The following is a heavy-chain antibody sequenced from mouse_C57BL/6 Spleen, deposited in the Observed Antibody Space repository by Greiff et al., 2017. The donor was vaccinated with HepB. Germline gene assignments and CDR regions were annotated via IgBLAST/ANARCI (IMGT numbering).Heavy chain of an antibody. V-gene: IGHV1-78*01. CDR3: ASDDNYGSSPFAY. J-gene: IGHJ3*01. Sequence: QVQLQQSDAELVKPGASVKISCKVSGYTVTDHTIHWMKQRPEQGLEWIGYIYPRDGSTKYNEKFKGKATLTADKSSSTAYMQLNSLTSEDSAVYFCASDDNYGSSPFAYWGQGTLVTVSA. CDR2: IYPRDGST. CDR1: GYTVTDHT. D-gene: IGHD1-1*01.